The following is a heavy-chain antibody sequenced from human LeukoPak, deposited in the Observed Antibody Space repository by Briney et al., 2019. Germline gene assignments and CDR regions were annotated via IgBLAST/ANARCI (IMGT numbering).Heavy chain of an antibody. CDR1: GFTFNDYE. Sequence: GGSLRLSCAASGFTFNDYEMTWVRQAPGKGLEWISYISSSGSITSHADSVKGRFTISRDNAKNSLYLQMNSLIAEDTAVYYCARGPRFAIRMIVVVTKGHFDYWGQGTLVTVSS. V-gene: IGHV3-48*03. J-gene: IGHJ4*02. CDR3: ARGPRFAIRMIVVVTKGHFDY. CDR2: ISSSGSIT. D-gene: IGHD3-22*01.